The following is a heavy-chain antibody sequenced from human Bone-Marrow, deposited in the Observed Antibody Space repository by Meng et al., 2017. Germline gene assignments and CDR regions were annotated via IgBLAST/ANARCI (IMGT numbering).Heavy chain of an antibody. CDR3: ARALKRALQFYYYDSSGYYPSLGY. CDR2: ISSSSGYI. Sequence: GESLKISCAASGFTYSSNAMNWVRQAPGKGLEWVSSISSSSGYIYYADSVKGRFTISRDNAKNSLYLQMNSLRAEDTAVYYCARALKRALQFYYYDSSGYYPSLGYWGQGTLVTVSS. D-gene: IGHD3-22*01. CDR1: GFTYSSNA. J-gene: IGHJ4*02. V-gene: IGHV3-21*01.